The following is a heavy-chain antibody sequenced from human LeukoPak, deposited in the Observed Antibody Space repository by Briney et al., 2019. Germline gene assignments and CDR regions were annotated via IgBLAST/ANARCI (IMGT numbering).Heavy chain of an antibody. D-gene: IGHD2-15*01. CDR1: GFTFSSYA. CDR3: AKVPQRYCSGGSCYLDC. J-gene: IGHJ4*02. Sequence: GGSLRLSCAASGFTFSSYAMSWVRQAPGKGLEWVSAISGSGGSTYYADSVKGRFTISRDNSKNTLYLQMNSLRAEDTAVYYCAKVPQRYCSGGSCYLDCWGQGTLVTVSS. V-gene: IGHV3-23*01. CDR2: ISGSGGST.